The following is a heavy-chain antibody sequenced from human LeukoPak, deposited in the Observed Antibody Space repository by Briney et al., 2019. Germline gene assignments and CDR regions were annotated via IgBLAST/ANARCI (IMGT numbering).Heavy chain of an antibody. V-gene: IGHV4-39*07. CDR2: ISYSGST. CDR1: GFTFSYAMH. D-gene: IGHD3-3*01. CDR3: ARGLNDSWTGENY. Sequence: PGRSLRLSCAASGFTFSYAMHWIRQPPGKGLEWIGSISYSGSTYYNPSLKSRVTISVDTSKKQFSLKLSSVTAADTAVYYCARGLNDSWTGENYWGQGTLVTVSS. J-gene: IGHJ4*02.